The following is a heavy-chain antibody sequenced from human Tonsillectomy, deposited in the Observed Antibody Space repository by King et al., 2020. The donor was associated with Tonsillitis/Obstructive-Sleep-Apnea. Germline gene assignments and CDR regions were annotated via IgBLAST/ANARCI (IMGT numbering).Heavy chain of an antibody. V-gene: IGHV1-46*01. J-gene: IGHJ4*02. CDR1: GYTFTTNY. CDR3: VRDDKDGRHLDY. Sequence: VQLVQSGAEVKKPGASVKVSCKASGYTFTTNYVHWVRQAPGPGLEGMGIINPSDSITTYTKKFQGRVTMTRDTSTSTVNMELSSLRAEDTAVYYCVRDDKDGRHLDYWGQGSLVSVSS. D-gene: IGHD2-15*01. CDR2: INPSDSIT.